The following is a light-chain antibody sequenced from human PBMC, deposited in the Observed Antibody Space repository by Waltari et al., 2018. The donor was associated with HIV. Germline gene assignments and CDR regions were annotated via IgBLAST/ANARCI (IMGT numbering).Light chain of an antibody. CDR2: GSS. V-gene: IGKV3-15*01. CDR3: QQYNSWPRT. J-gene: IGKJ1*01. Sequence: DIVMTQSPATLSVSPGERVTLSCRASQSISGNLAWYQQRRGQAPRLLIDGSSTRASGIPARFSGSGSGPEFSLTISSLQSEDFAIYYCQQYNSWPRTFGQGTKLEI. CDR1: QSISGN.